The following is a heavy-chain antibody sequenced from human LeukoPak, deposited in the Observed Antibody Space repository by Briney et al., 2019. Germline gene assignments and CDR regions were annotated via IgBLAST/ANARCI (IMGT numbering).Heavy chain of an antibody. D-gene: IGHD5-18*01. CDR1: GFNFSTFT. Sequence: GSLRLSCAASGFNFSTFTMNWVRQAPGKGLEWVSSITSSGSTIFYADSVKGRFTVSRDNAKNSLYLQVYSLTVEDTAVYYCARGGYHAYYLDYWGQGSLVTVSS. J-gene: IGHJ4*02. V-gene: IGHV3-48*04. CDR2: ITSSGSTI. CDR3: ARGGYHAYYLDY.